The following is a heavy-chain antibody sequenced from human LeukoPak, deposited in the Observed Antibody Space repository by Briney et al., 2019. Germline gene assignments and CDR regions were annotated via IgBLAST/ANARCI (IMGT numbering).Heavy chain of an antibody. CDR1: GGSVSGYY. CDR2: VYYSGCT. Sequence: SETLSLTCVVSGGSVSGYYWGWIRQPPGRGLEWIGYVYYSGCTNYNPSFKSRITISVDTSRNQFSLQLSSVTAADTAVYYCARIHRYCSGGACYVLDNWGQGTLVAVSS. V-gene: IGHV4-59*02. J-gene: IGHJ4*02. CDR3: ARIHRYCSGGACYVLDN. D-gene: IGHD2-15*01.